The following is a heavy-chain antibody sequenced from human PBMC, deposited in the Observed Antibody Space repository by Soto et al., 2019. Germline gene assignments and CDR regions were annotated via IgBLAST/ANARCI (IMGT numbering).Heavy chain of an antibody. J-gene: IGHJ4*02. CDR1: GYTFTSYG. Sequence: QVQLVQSGPEVKKPGASVKVSCKTSGYTFTSYGISWVRQAPGQGLEWMGWITTDKGETTYAQKFQGRVTMTTDTSTSTAYMELRSLRSDDTAVYYCATRSPAFDYWGQGTLVTVSS. V-gene: IGHV1-18*01. CDR3: ATRSPAFDY. CDR2: ITTDKGET.